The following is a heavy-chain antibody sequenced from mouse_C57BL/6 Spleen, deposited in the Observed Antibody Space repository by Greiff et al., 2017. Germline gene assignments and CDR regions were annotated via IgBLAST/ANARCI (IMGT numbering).Heavy chain of an antibody. V-gene: IGHV5-6*01. J-gene: IGHJ2*01. CDR3: ARQIYYYGSSPFDY. CDR2: ISSGGSYT. CDR1: GFTFSSYG. D-gene: IGHD1-1*01. Sequence: EVQLVESGGDLVKPGGSLKLSCAASGFTFSSYGMSWVRQTPDKRLEWVATISSGGSYTYYPDSVKGRFTISRDNAKNTLYLQMSSLKSEDTAMYYCARQIYYYGSSPFDYWGQGTTLTVSS.